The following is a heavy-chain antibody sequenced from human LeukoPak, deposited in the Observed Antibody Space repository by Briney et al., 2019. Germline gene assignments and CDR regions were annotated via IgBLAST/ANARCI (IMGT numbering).Heavy chain of an antibody. CDR3: ARDTNWFDP. Sequence: PGGSLRLSCAASGFTFSSYAMHWARQAPGKGLEWVAVISYDGSNKYYADSVKGRFTISRDNSKNTLYLQMNSLRAEDTAVYYCARDTNWFDPWGQGTLVTVSS. V-gene: IGHV3-30-3*01. CDR1: GFTFSSYA. CDR2: ISYDGSNK. J-gene: IGHJ5*02.